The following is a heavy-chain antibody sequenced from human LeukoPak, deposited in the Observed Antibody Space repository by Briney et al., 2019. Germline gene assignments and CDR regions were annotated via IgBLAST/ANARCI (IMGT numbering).Heavy chain of an antibody. CDR2: ISGSGGST. CDR1: GFTISSYA. J-gene: IGHJ6*02. V-gene: IGHV3-23*01. D-gene: IGHD6-13*01. CDR3: AKAAAATGYYYYGMDV. Sequence: GGSLRLSCAASGFTISSYAMSWVRQTPGKGLERVSAISGSGGSTYYADSVKGRFTISRDNSKNTLYLQMNSLRAEDTAVYYCAKAAAATGYYYYGMDVWGQGTTVTVSS.